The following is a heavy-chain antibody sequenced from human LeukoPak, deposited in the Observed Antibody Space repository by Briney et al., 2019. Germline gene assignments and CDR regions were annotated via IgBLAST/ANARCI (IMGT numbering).Heavy chain of an antibody. D-gene: IGHD4-17*01. V-gene: IGHV4-31*03. J-gene: IGHJ4*02. CDR1: GGSISSGGYY. Sequence: KTSQTLSLTCTVSGGSISSGGYYWSWIRQHPGTGLEWIGYIYYSGSTYYNPSLKSRVTVSVDTSKNQFSLKLSSVTAADTAVYYYARADYAEGFDYWGQGTLVTVSS. CDR2: IYYSGST. CDR3: ARADYAEGFDY.